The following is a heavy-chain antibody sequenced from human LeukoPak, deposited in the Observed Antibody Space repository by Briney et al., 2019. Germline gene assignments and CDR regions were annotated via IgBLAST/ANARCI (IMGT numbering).Heavy chain of an antibody. CDR2: IRYDGSNK. CDR1: GFTFSSYG. Sequence: GGSLRLFCAASGFTFSSYGMHWVRQAPGKGLEWVAFIRYDGSNKYYADSVKGRFTISRDNFKNTLYLQMNSLRAEDTAVYYCAKDSRMVRGVIYYYYGMDVWGQGTTVTVSS. V-gene: IGHV3-30*02. J-gene: IGHJ6*02. D-gene: IGHD3-10*01. CDR3: AKDSRMVRGVIYYYYGMDV.